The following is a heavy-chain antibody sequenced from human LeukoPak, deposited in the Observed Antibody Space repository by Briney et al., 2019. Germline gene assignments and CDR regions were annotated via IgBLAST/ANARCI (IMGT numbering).Heavy chain of an antibody. CDR3: AKDLPGYCSGGSCHTIDY. D-gene: IGHD2-15*01. Sequence: GRSLRLSCAASGFTFSSYGMHWVRQAPGEGLEWVAVISYDGSNKYYADSVKGRFTISRDNSKNTLYLQMNSLRAEDTAVYYCAKDLPGYCSGGSCHTIDYWGQGTLVTVSS. CDR2: ISYDGSNK. CDR1: GFTFSSYG. J-gene: IGHJ4*02. V-gene: IGHV3-30*18.